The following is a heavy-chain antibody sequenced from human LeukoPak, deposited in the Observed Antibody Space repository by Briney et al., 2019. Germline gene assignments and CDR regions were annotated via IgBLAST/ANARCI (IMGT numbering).Heavy chain of an antibody. CDR2: INHSGST. D-gene: IGHD1-1*01. J-gene: IGHJ4*02. Sequence: PSETLSLTCAVYGGSFSGYYWSWIRQPPGKGLEWIGEINHSGSTNYNPSLKSRVTISVDTSKNQFSLKLRSVTAADTALYYCARVDDWNALEYWGQGTLVTVSS. CDR3: ARVDDWNALEY. V-gene: IGHV4-34*01. CDR1: GGSFSGYY.